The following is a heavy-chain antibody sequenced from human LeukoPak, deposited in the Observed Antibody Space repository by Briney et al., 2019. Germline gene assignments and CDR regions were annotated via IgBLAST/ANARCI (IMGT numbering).Heavy chain of an antibody. Sequence: SETLSLTCAVYGGSFSAYYWSWIRQPPGKGLEWIGEINHSGSTKYNPSLKSRVTISGDTSKNQFSLKLSSVTAADTAVYYCARLWQGMIVDNPFDYWGQGTLVTVSS. J-gene: IGHJ4*02. CDR1: GGSFSAYY. CDR2: INHSGST. CDR3: ARLWQGMIVDNPFDY. D-gene: IGHD3-22*01. V-gene: IGHV4-34*01.